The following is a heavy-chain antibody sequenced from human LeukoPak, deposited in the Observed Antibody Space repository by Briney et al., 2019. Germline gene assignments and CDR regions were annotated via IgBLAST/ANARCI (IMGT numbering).Heavy chain of an antibody. Sequence: GGSLRLSCAASGFTFSSYGTHWVRQAPGKGLEWVAFIRYDGSNKYYADSVKGRFTISRDNSKNTLYLQMNSLRAEDTAVYYCAKSELSTYYYGSGSFAGADYWGQGTLVTVSS. CDR3: AKSELSTYYYGSGSFAGADY. V-gene: IGHV3-30*02. D-gene: IGHD3-10*01. CDR2: IRYDGSNK. J-gene: IGHJ4*02. CDR1: GFTFSSYG.